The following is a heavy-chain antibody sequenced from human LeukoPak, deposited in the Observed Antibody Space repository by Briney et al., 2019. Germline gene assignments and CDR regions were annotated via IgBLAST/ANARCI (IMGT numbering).Heavy chain of an antibody. CDR1: GYTFTSYA. V-gene: IGHV1-18*01. J-gene: IGHJ4*02. CDR3: AVFVVVPAAISHYYFDY. D-gene: IGHD2-2*01. CDR2: ISAYNGNT. Sequence: ASVKVSCKASGYTFTSYAMHWVRQAPGQRLEWMGWISAYNGNTYYAQKLQDRVTMTTDTSTSTAYMELRSLRSDDTAVYYCAVFVVVPAAISHYYFDYWGQGTLVTVSS.